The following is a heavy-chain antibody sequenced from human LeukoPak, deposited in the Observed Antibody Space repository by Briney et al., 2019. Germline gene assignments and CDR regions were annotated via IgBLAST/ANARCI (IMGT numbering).Heavy chain of an antibody. CDR3: VRGLLTGEGADWFDP. CDR2: IIPIFGTA. J-gene: IGHJ5*02. D-gene: IGHD7-27*01. Sequence: GSSVKVSCKASGGTFSSYAISWVRQAPGQGLEWMGGIIPIFGTANYAQKFQGRVTITTDESTSTAYMELSSLRSEDTAVYYCVRGLLTGEGADWFDPWGQGTLVTVSS. V-gene: IGHV1-69*05. CDR1: GGTFSSYA.